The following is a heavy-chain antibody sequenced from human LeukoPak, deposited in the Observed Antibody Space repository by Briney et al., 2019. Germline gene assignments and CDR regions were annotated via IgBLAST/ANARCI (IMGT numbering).Heavy chain of an antibody. Sequence: SETLSLTCAVYGGSFGGYYWSWIRQPPGKGLEWIGEINHSGSTNYNPSLKSRVTISVDTSKNQFSLKLSSVTAADTAVYYCARVRGSYHWFDPWGQGTLVTVSS. CDR1: GGSFGGYY. D-gene: IGHD1-26*01. J-gene: IGHJ5*02. CDR3: ARVRGSYHWFDP. CDR2: INHSGST. V-gene: IGHV4-34*01.